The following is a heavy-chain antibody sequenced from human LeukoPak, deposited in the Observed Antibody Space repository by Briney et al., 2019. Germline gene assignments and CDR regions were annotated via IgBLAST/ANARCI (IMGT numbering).Heavy chain of an antibody. Sequence: ASVKVSCKASGYTFSNYGINWVRQAPGQGLEWMGWISAYNGNTKYAQKFQGRVIMTTDTSTSTAYMELRSLRSDDTAVYYCARFTPRLTREKFDYWGLGTLVTVSS. V-gene: IGHV1-18*01. J-gene: IGHJ4*02. CDR1: GYTFSNYG. CDR3: ARFTPRLTREKFDY. D-gene: IGHD2-2*01. CDR2: ISAYNGNT.